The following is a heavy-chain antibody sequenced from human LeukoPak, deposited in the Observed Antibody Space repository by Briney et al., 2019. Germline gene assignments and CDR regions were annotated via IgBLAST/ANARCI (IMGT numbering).Heavy chain of an antibody. J-gene: IGHJ6*02. D-gene: IGHD3-10*01. CDR3: ARGRGYYGSGSYYRGMDV. Sequence: AGGSLRLSSAASGFTFSSYDMHWVRQATGKGLEWVSGIGTAGATYYPGSVKGRFTISRENAKNSLYLQMNSLRAGDTAAYYCARGRGYYGSGSYYRGMDVWGQGTTVTVSS. CDR1: GFTFSSYD. CDR2: IGTAGAT. V-gene: IGHV3-13*04.